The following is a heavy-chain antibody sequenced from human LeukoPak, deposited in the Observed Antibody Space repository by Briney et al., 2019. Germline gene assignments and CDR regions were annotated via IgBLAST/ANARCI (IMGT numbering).Heavy chain of an antibody. D-gene: IGHD3-22*01. V-gene: IGHV4-39*01. J-gene: IGHJ4*02. Sequence: SQTLSLTCTVSGGSISSGDYYWSWIRQPPGKGLEWIGSIYYSGSTYYNPSLKSRVTISVDTSKNQFSLKLSSVTAADTAVYYCVGAPNYYDSSGYYYRADFDYWGQGTLVTVSS. CDR3: VGAPNYYDSSGYYYRADFDY. CDR2: IYYSGST. CDR1: GGSISSGDYY.